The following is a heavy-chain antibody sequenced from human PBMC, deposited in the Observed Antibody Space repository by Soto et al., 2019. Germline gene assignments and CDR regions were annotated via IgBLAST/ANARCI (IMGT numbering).Heavy chain of an antibody. CDR1: GGYISSYY. CDR2: IYYSGST. D-gene: IGHD4-17*01. V-gene: IGHV4-59*01. Sequence: PSETLSLTCTVSGGYISSYYWSWIRQPPGKGLEWIGYIYYSGSTNYNPSLKSRVTISVDTSKNQFSLKLSSVTAADTAVYYCARGGYGDYVDYWGQGTLVTV. CDR3: ARGGYGDYVDY. J-gene: IGHJ4*02.